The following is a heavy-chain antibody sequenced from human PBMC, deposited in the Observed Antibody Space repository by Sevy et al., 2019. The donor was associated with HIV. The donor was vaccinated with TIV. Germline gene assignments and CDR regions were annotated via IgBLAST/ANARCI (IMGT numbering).Heavy chain of an antibody. J-gene: IGHJ4*02. V-gene: IGHV4-59*08. CDR1: GGSITSLY. CDR2: IYYNGNI. Sequence: SETLSLTCTVSGGSITSLYWNWIRQPPGKGLEWIANIYYNGNINYNPSLKSRVTLSLHTSKNQFSLRLSSVTAADTAMYYCAGENAWGRGYSWGQGTLVTVSS. D-gene: IGHD1-26*01. CDR3: AGENAWGRGYS.